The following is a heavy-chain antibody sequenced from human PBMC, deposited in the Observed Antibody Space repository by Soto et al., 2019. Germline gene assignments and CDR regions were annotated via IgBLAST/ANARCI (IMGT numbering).Heavy chain of an antibody. CDR3: GAYCSTTHCYDWFES. V-gene: IGHV4-39*01. Sequence: PSETLSLTCSVSGSCIGSSSYYFDWIRQPPRKGLEWIGSLYYTGTTNYNSSLKSRVTISADKSQKQFSLRLSYVTAADTAVLYCGAYCSTTHCYDWFESCGQGTPVIVSS. J-gene: IGHJ5*01. CDR1: GSCIGSSSYY. CDR2: LYYTGTT. D-gene: IGHD2-2*01.